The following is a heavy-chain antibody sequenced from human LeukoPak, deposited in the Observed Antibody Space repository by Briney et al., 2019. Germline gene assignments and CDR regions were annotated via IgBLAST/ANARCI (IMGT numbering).Heavy chain of an antibody. CDR3: AGYWVGYGMDV. CDR2: ICSGGST. V-gene: IGHV3-53*01. D-gene: IGHD2-8*02. J-gene: IGHJ6*02. Sequence: GGSLRLSCAASGFTVSSNYMSWVRQAPGKGLEWVSVICSGGSTYYADSVKGRFTISRDNSKNTLYLQMNSLRAEDTAVYYCAGYWVGYGMDVWGQGTTVTVSS. CDR1: GFTVSSNY.